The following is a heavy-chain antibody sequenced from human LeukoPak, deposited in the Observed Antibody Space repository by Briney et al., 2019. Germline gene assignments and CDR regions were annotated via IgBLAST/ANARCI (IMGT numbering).Heavy chain of an antibody. CDR1: GFTFSDVY. CDR2: VRVNGRST. D-gene: IGHD1-14*01. V-gene: IGHV3-23*01. J-gene: IGHJ4*02. CDR3: AKPGEPSNYYFDY. Sequence: GGSLRLSCAASGFTFSDVYMSWVRQAPGKGLEWVSTVRVNGRSTFYADSVKGRFTISRDNSKNTLYLQMSSLRAEDTALYYCAKPGEPSNYYFDYWGQGALVTVSS.